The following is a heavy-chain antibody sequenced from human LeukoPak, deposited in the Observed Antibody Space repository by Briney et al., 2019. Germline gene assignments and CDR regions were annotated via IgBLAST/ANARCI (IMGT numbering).Heavy chain of an antibody. Sequence: GGSLRLSCAASGFIFSSYWMHWVRHAPGKGLVWVSRINTDGSSTSYADSVRGRFTISRDNAKNTLYLQMNSLRAEDTAVYYCAKWRYGGNSAPFDYWGQGTLVTVSS. J-gene: IGHJ4*02. CDR3: AKWRYGGNSAPFDY. CDR2: INTDGSST. CDR1: GFIFSSYW. D-gene: IGHD4-23*01. V-gene: IGHV3-74*01.